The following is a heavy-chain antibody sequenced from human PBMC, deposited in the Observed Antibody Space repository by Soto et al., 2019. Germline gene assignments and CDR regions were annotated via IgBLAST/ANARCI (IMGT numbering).Heavy chain of an antibody. CDR1: GFTFSSYS. Sequence: VQLVESGGGLVKPGGSLRLSCAASGFTFSSYSMNWVRQAPGKGLEWIGYIYYSGSTYYNPSLKSRVTISVDTSKNQFSLKLSSVTAADTAVYYCASQTYYYDSSGPPLGAFDIWGQGTMVTVSS. V-gene: IGHV4-59*06. J-gene: IGHJ3*02. CDR2: IYYSGST. D-gene: IGHD3-22*01. CDR3: ASQTYYYDSSGPPLGAFDI.